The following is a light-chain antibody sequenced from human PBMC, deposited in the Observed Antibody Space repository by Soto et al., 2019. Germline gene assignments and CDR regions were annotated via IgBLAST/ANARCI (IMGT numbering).Light chain of an antibody. CDR1: QSVSSSY. CDR3: QQYGRSPWT. J-gene: IGKJ1*01. CDR2: GAS. Sequence: EMGLTQSPGTLSLSPGDRATLSCRASQSVSSSYLAWYQQKPGQAPGLLIYGASSRATGIPDRFSGSGSGTDFTLTISRLEPEDFAVYYCQQYGRSPWTFGQGTKVDIK. V-gene: IGKV3-20*01.